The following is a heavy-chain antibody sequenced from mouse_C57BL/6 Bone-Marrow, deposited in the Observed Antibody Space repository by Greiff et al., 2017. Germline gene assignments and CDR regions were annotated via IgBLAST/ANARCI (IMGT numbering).Heavy chain of an antibody. CDR2: IRSKSNNYAT. CDR3: VRQLRLLFAY. CDR1: GFSFNTYA. V-gene: IGHV10-1*01. D-gene: IGHD3-2*02. J-gene: IGHJ3*01. Sequence: EVNVVESGGGLVQPKGSLKLSCAASGFSFNTYAMNWVRQAPGKGLEWVARIRSKSNNYATYYADSVKDRFTISRDDSESMLYLQMNNLKTEDTAMDYCVRQLRLLFAYWGQGTLVTVSA.